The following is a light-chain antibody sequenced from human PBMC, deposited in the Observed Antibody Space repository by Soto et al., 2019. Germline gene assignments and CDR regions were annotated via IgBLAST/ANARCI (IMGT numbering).Light chain of an antibody. Sequence: LRRYPGTLSLSPGDRATLSCRASQSVSSNLAWYQQEPGQAPRLLIYGTYTRATGVTARFSGSGSGTDFTLTISSLQPEDFATYYCQQSYSTPRTVGQGTKVEIK. J-gene: IGKJ1*01. CDR2: GTY. CDR1: QSVSSN. CDR3: QQSYSTPRT. V-gene: IGKV3-15*01.